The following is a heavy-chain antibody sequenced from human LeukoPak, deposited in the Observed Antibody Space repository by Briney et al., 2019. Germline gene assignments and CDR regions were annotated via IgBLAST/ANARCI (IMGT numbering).Heavy chain of an antibody. CDR1: GGSISSYY. V-gene: IGHV4-59*01. J-gene: IGHJ4*02. D-gene: IGHD3-22*01. CDR3: ARDNSSGYYYAY. Sequence: SETLSLTCTVSGGSISSYYWSWIRQPPGKGLEWIGYIYYSGSTDYNPSLKSRVTISVDTSKNQFSLKLSSVTAADTAVYYCARDNSSGYYYAYWGQGTLITVSS. CDR2: IYYSGST.